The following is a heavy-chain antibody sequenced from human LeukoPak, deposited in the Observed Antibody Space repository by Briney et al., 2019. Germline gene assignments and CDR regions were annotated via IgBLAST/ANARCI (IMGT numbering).Heavy chain of an antibody. D-gene: IGHD1-7*01. CDR2: ISYTGTNK. V-gene: IGHV3-30*04. Sequence: GGSLRLSCEASGFTFSTYAMHWVRQAPGKGLEWVAFISYTGTNKYYADSVKGRFTVSRDISKNTLYLQMNSLRAEDTAVYYCAREPTTGTTFWFDPWGQGTLVTVSS. CDR1: GFTFSTYA. CDR3: AREPTTGTTFWFDP. J-gene: IGHJ5*02.